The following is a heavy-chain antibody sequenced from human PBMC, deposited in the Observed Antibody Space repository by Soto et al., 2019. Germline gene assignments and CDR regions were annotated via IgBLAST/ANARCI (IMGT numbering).Heavy chain of an antibody. CDR1: GYTFTSYD. CDR2: MNPNNGAT. Sequence: QVQLVQSGAEVKKPGASAKVSCKPSGYTFTSYDINWVRQATGQGPEWMGWMNPNNGATGYAQKFQGRVTMTRDTSMTTAYMELSSLRSEDTAVYYCARGYGSYFDYWGQGSLVTVSS. J-gene: IGHJ4*02. D-gene: IGHD3-10*01. CDR3: ARGYGSYFDY. V-gene: IGHV1-8*01.